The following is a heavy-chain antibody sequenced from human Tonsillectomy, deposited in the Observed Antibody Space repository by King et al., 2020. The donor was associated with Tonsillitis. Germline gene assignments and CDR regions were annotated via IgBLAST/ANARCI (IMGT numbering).Heavy chain of an antibody. V-gene: IGHV1-2*02. CDR1: GYTFTGYY. Sequence: VQLVQSGAEVKKPGASVKVPCKASGYTFTGYYMHWVRQAPGQGLEWMGWINPNSGGTNYAQKFQGRVTMTRDTSISTAYMELSRLRSDDTAVYYCARVLYDSSGYWNSYYGMDVWGQGTTVTVSS. CDR3: ARVLYDSSGYWNSYYGMDV. CDR2: INPNSGGT. J-gene: IGHJ6*02. D-gene: IGHD3-22*01.